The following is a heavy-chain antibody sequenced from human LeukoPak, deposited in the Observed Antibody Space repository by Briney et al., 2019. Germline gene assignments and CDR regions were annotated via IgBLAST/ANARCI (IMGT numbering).Heavy chain of an antibody. V-gene: IGHV4-39*01. CDR2: IFYSGSA. D-gene: IGHD4-11*01. CDR1: GDSISSTSYY. Sequence: SETLSLTCIVSGDSISSTSYYWAWIRQPPGKGLEWIGMIFYSGSAYYTPSLRGRLTISVDTSKNQFSLNLTSVTAADTAVYYCARRDYTNWFDPWGQGTLVTVSS. J-gene: IGHJ5*02. CDR3: ARRDYTNWFDP.